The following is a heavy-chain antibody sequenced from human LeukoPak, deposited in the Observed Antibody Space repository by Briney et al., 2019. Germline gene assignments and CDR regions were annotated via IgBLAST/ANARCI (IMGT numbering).Heavy chain of an antibody. Sequence: SETLSLTCTASGGSISSYYWSWIRQPPGKGLEWIGYIYYSGSTNYNPSLKSRVTISVDTSKNQFSLKLSSVTAANTAVYYCARAPYYDFWSGYYKWYFDLWGRGTLVTVSS. CDR2: IYYSGST. CDR1: GGSISSYY. CDR3: ARAPYYDFWSGYYKWYFDL. D-gene: IGHD3-3*01. J-gene: IGHJ2*01. V-gene: IGHV4-59*08.